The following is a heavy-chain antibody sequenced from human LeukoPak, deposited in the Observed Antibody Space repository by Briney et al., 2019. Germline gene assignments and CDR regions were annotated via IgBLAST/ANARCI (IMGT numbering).Heavy chain of an antibody. D-gene: IGHD2-8*01. J-gene: IGHJ6*03. CDR2: FDPEDGET. V-gene: IGHV1-24*01. Sequence: ASVKVSCKVSGYTLTELSMHWVRQAPGKGLEWMGGFDPEDGETIYAQKFQGRVTTTEDTSTDTAYMELSSLRSEDTAVYYCATDNPNAPSYYYMDVWGKGTTATVSS. CDR1: GYTLTELS. CDR3: ATDNPNAPSYYYMDV.